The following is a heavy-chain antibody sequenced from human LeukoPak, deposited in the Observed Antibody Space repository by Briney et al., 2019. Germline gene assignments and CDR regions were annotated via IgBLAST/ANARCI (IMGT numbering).Heavy chain of an antibody. J-gene: IGHJ4*02. CDR3: AKDLEYYDILTGLD. CDR1: GFTFSSYG. CDR2: IRYDGSNK. D-gene: IGHD3-9*01. V-gene: IGHV3-30*02. Sequence: GGSLRLSFAASGFTFSSYGMPWVRQAPGKGLEWVAFIRYDGSNKYYADSVKGRFTISRDNSKNTLYLQMNSLRAEDTAVYYCAKDLEYYDILTGLDWGQGTLVTVSS.